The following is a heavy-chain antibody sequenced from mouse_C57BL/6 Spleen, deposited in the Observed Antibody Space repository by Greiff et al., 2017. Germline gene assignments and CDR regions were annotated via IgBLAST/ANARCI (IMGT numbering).Heavy chain of an antibody. J-gene: IGHJ4*01. CDR3: ARGDWDYYAMDY. D-gene: IGHD4-1*01. CDR2: ISSGSSTI. Sequence: EVKVVESGGGLVKPGGSLKLSCAASGFTFSDYGMHWVRQAPEKGLEWVAYISSGSSTIYYADTVKGRFTISRDNAKNTLFLQMTSLRSEDTAMYYCARGDWDYYAMDYWGQGTSVTVSS. CDR1: GFTFSDYG. V-gene: IGHV5-17*01.